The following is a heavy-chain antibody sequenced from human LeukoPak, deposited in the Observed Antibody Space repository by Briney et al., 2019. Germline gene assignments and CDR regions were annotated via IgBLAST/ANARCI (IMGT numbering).Heavy chain of an antibody. Sequence: ASVNVSCKASGYTFTSDAMNWVRQAAGQGLEWMGWINTNTGNPTYAQGFTGRFVFSLDTSVSTAYLQISSLKAEDTAVYYCARGELYCSGGSCYEGYMYYFDYWGQGTLVTVSS. CDR2: INTNTGNP. J-gene: IGHJ4*02. V-gene: IGHV7-4-1*02. CDR1: GYTFTSDA. D-gene: IGHD2-15*01. CDR3: ARGELYCSGGSCYEGYMYYFDY.